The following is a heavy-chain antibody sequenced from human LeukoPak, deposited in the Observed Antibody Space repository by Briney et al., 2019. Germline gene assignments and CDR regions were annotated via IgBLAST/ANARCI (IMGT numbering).Heavy chain of an antibody. J-gene: IGHJ4*02. V-gene: IGHV3-21*01. D-gene: IGHD5-12*01. CDR1: GFTFSSYS. Sequence: GGSLRLSCAASGFTFSSYSMNWVRQAPGKGLEWVSSISSSSSYIYYAGSVKGRFAISRDNAKNSLYLQMNSLRTEDTAVYYCARLATNGGYGYWGQGTLVTVSS. CDR2: ISSSSSYI. CDR3: ARLATNGGYGY.